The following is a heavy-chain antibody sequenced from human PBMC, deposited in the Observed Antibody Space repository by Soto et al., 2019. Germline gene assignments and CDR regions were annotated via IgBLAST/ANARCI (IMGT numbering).Heavy chain of an antibody. CDR3: AKAICGGDCYPVWYYGMDV. Sequence: ASVKVSCKASGYTFTSYGINWVRQAPGQGLEWMGWISAYNGNTNYAQKLQGRVTMTTDTSTSTAYMELRSLRSDDTAVYYCAKAICGGDCYPVWYYGMDVWGQGTTVTVSS. V-gene: IGHV1-18*01. CDR2: ISAYNGNT. J-gene: IGHJ6*02. D-gene: IGHD2-21*02. CDR1: GYTFTSYG.